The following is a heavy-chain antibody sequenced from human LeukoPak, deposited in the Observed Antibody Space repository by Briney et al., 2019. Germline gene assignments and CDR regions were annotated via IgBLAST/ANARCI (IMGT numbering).Heavy chain of an antibody. CDR3: ARGAQHDYVWGSYRSFDY. D-gene: IGHD3-16*02. V-gene: IGHV1-69*13. Sequence: SVKVSCKASGGTFSSYAISWVRQAPGQGLEWMGGIIPIFGTANYAQKFQGRVTIIADESTSTAYMELSSLRSEDTAVYYCARGAQHDYVWGSYRSFDYWGQGTLVTVSS. CDR1: GGTFSSYA. J-gene: IGHJ4*02. CDR2: IIPIFGTA.